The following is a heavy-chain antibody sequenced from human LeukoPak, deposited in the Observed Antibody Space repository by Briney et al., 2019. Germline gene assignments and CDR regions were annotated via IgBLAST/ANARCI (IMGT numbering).Heavy chain of an antibody. CDR3: ATCSSTSCYKRRNDAFDI. CDR1: GFTFSSYS. V-gene: IGHV3-21*01. Sequence: TSGGSLRLSCAASGFTFSSYSMNWVRQAPGKGLEWVSSISSSSSYIYYADSVKGRFTISRDNAKNSLYLQMNSLRAEDTAVYYCATCSSTSCYKRRNDAFDIWGQGTMVTVSS. D-gene: IGHD2-2*02. J-gene: IGHJ3*02. CDR2: ISSSSSYI.